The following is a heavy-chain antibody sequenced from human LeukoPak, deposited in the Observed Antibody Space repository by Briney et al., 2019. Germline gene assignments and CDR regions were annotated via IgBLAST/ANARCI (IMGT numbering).Heavy chain of an antibody. D-gene: IGHD6-13*01. V-gene: IGHV5-51*01. CDR3: ARVLDLAAAGYNWFDP. CDR1: GYSFANYW. CDR2: IYPDDSNT. Sequence: GESLKISCKASGYSFANYWVGWVRQMPGKSLEWMGIIYPDDSNTRYSPSFQGQVTISADKSITTAYLQWSSLKASDTAMYYCARVLDLAAAGYNWFDPWGQGTLVTVSS. J-gene: IGHJ5*02.